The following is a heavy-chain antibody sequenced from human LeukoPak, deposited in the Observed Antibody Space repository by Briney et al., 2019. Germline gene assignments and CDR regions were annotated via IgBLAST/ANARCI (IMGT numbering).Heavy chain of an antibody. CDR1: GGSISSSTYY. CDR2: IYYSGTT. V-gene: IGHV4-39*07. D-gene: IGHD6-13*01. J-gene: IGHJ4*02. CDR3: ARGPFLYSISWFYFDY. Sequence: SETLSLTCTVSGGSISSSTYYWGWIRQPPGKGLEWIGSIYYSGTTYYNPSLKSRVTISVDTSKNQFSLKLTSVTAADTAVYYCARGPFLYSISWFYFDYWGQGTLVTVSS.